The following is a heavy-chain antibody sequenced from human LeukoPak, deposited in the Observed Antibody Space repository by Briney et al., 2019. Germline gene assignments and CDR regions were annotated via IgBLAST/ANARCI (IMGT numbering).Heavy chain of an antibody. CDR3: AKGGDVLRYFDWSTY. J-gene: IGHJ4*02. V-gene: IGHV3-23*01. D-gene: IGHD3-9*01. Sequence: GALRLSCAASGFTFSTYAMSWVRQTPGKGLEWVSAISGSGGSTYYADSVKGRFTISRDNSKNTLYLQMNSLRAEDTAVYYCAKGGDVLRYFDWSTYWGQGTLVTVSS. CDR1: GFTFSTYA. CDR2: ISGSGGST.